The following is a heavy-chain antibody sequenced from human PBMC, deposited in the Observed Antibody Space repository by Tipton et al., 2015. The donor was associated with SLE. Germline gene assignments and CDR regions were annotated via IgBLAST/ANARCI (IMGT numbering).Heavy chain of an antibody. D-gene: IGHD4-11*01. CDR1: GYSFTSYY. J-gene: IGHJ5*02. CDR2: INPSGGST. V-gene: IGHV1-46*01. CDR3: ARVNSNYGWFDP. Sequence: QLVQSGAEVKKPGESLKISCKGSGYSFTSYYMHWVRQAPGQGLEWMGIINPSGGSTSYAQKFQGRVTMTRDTSTSTVYMELSSLRSEDTAVYYCARVNSNYGWFDPWGQGTLVTVSS.